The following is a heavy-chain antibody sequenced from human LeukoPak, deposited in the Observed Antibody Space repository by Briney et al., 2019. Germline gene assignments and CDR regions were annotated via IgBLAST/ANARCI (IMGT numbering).Heavy chain of an antibody. Sequence: ASVKVSCKASGYAFTSYDINWVRQATGQGLEWMGWMNPNSGNTGYAQKFQGRVTMTRNTSISTAYIELSSLRSEDTAVYYCARGRAAAGASSAFDIWGQGTMVTVSS. CDR3: ARGRAAAGASSAFDI. D-gene: IGHD6-13*01. CDR1: GYAFTSYD. J-gene: IGHJ3*02. CDR2: MNPNSGNT. V-gene: IGHV1-8*01.